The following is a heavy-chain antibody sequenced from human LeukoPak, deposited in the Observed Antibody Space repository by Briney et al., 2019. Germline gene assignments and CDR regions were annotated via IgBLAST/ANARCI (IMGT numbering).Heavy chain of an antibody. Sequence: GGSLRLSCAASGFTFSNAWMSWVRQAPGKGLEWVGRIKSKTGGGTTDYAAPVKGRFTISRDDSKNTLYLQMNSLKTEDTAVYYCTTDRNLYYYGSGSYYNYFDYWGQGTLVTVSS. D-gene: IGHD3-10*01. V-gene: IGHV3-15*01. CDR2: IKSKTGGGTT. CDR3: TTDRNLYYYGSGSYYNYFDY. J-gene: IGHJ4*02. CDR1: GFTFSNAW.